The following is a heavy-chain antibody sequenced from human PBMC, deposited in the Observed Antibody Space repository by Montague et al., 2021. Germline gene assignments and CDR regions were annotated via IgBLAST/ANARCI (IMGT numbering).Heavy chain of an antibody. CDR3: ARGWQKRFDP. Sequence: CAISGDSVSSNDASWNWIRQSPSRGVKWLGRTYYRSKRYNEYAVSVKSRITVNPDTSKNQFSLLLNSVTPEDTAVYYCARGWQKRFDPWGQGTLVTVSS. CDR1: GDSVSSNDAS. CDR2: TYYRSKRYN. D-gene: IGHD5-24*01. V-gene: IGHV6-1*01. J-gene: IGHJ5*02.